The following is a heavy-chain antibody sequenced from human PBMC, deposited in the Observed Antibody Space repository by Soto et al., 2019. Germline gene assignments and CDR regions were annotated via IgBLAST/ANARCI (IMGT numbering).Heavy chain of an antibody. D-gene: IGHD2-2*01. CDR3: TRHPLGYCSSSSCYDYFDY. J-gene: IGHJ4*02. Sequence: GGSLRLSCAASGFTFSNAWMSWVRQAPGKGLEWVGRIKSKTNGGTTDYAAPVRGRFTISRDDSENTLYLQMNSLKTEDTAVYYCTRHPLGYCSSSSCYDYFDYWGQGTLVTVSS. CDR2: IKSKTNGGTT. CDR1: GFTFSNAW. V-gene: IGHV3-15*01.